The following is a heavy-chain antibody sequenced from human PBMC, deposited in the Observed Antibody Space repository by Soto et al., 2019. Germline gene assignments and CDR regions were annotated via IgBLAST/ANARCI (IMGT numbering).Heavy chain of an antibody. CDR3: ARGTVTTLDY. V-gene: IGHV4-34*01. Sequence: SAALSITCAVYGGSCSGYYWSCIRQPPGKGLDWIGEINHSGSTNYNPSLKSRVTISVDTSKNQFSLKLSSVTAADTAVYYCARGTVTTLDYWGQGTLVTVSS. CDR2: INHSGST. J-gene: IGHJ4*02. D-gene: IGHD4-4*01. CDR1: GGSCSGYY.